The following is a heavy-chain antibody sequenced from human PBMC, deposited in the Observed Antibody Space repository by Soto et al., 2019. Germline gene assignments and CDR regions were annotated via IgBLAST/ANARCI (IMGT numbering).Heavy chain of an antibody. CDR3: ARFSGATLTFDP. CDR1: GGSVSSGSYY. CDR2: IYYSGST. Sequence: PSETLSLTCTVSGGSVSSGSYYWSWIRQPPGKGLEWIGYIYYSGSTSYNPSLKSRVTISVDTSKNQFSLKLSSVTAADTAVYYCARFSGATLTFDPWGQGTLVTVS. D-gene: IGHD1-26*01. V-gene: IGHV4-61*01. J-gene: IGHJ5*02.